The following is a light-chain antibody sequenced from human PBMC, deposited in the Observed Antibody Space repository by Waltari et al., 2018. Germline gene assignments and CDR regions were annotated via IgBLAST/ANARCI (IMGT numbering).Light chain of an antibody. CDR1: HSDIGGHSS. CDR3: SSYTDSFTVV. CDR2: DVR. V-gene: IGLV2-14*03. J-gene: IGLJ3*02. Sequence: QSALSQPASVSGSPGQSITISCTGTHSDIGGHSSVSWSQHHPRKAPNLMIYDVRNRPSGVSYRFSGSKSANTASLTISGLQAEDEADYYCSSYTDSFTVVFGGGTRLTVL.